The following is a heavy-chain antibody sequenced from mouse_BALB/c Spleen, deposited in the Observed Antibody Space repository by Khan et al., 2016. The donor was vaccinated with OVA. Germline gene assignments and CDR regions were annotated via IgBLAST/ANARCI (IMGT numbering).Heavy chain of an antibody. V-gene: IGHV1-53*01. J-gene: IGHJ3*01. Sequence: QVQLKQSGAELVKAGASVKMSCKASGYTFTSYWMHWVMQSHGKSLEWIGYIDPFSGGTTYNQKFKGKATLTVDKSSSTAYIHLSNLTSEDSAVYYCTRHGYVAWFTYWGQGTLVTVSA. CDR3: TRHGYVAWFTY. D-gene: IGHD2-2*01. CDR2: IDPFSGGT. CDR1: GYTFTSYW.